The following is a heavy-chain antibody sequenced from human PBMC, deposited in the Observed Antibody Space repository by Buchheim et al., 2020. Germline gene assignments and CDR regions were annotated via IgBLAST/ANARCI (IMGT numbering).Heavy chain of an antibody. V-gene: IGHV3-23*04. CDR3: AKDQPDYGDYEEGY. Sequence: EVQLVESGGDLIQPGGSLRLSCAASGFTFSTDTMSWVRQAPGKGLEWVSPICGSGGGTYHADPVKGRFTISRDNSKNTLYLQMNRLRAEDTAVYYCAKDQPDYGDYEEGYWGQGTL. CDR2: ICGSGGGT. D-gene: IGHD4-17*01. CDR1: GFTFSTDT. J-gene: IGHJ4*02.